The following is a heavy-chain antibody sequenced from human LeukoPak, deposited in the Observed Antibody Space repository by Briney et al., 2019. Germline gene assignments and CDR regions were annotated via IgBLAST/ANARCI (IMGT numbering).Heavy chain of an antibody. J-gene: IGHJ5*02. Sequence: SETLSLTCTVSGGSISGSSYYWGWIRQPPGKGLEWIGSIYYSGSTNYNPSLKSRVTISVDTSKNQFSLKLSSVTAADTAVYYCARRSEYCDSSGYYPAQGFDPWGQGTLVTVSS. CDR3: ARRSEYCDSSGYYPAQGFDP. CDR2: IYYSGST. CDR1: GGSISGSSYY. V-gene: IGHV4-39*07. D-gene: IGHD3-22*01.